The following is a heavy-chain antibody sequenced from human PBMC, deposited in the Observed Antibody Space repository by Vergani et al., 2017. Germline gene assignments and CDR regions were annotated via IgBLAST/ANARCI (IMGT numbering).Heavy chain of an antibody. CDR2: IKQDGSEK. Sequence: EVQLVESGGGLVQPGGSLRLSCAASGFTFSSYWMSWVRQAPGKGLEWVANIKQDGSEKYYVDSGKGRFTISRDNAKNSLYLQMNSLGAEETAVYYCARVDYDSSGYYDDYYYYYMDVWGKGTTVTVSS. J-gene: IGHJ6*03. D-gene: IGHD3-22*01. CDR3: ARVDYDSSGYYDDYYYYYMDV. V-gene: IGHV3-7*01. CDR1: GFTFSSYW.